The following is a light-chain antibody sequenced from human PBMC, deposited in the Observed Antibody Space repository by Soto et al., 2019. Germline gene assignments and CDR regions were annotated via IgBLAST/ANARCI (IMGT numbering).Light chain of an antibody. CDR2: EVT. CDR3: SSDAGNYNYV. J-gene: IGLJ1*01. Sequence: LTQPPSASGSPGQSVTIPCTGTSSDVGGYDHVSWYQRHPGKAPKLMIYEVTKRPAGVPDRFSGSKSGNTASLTVSGLQAEDEADYYCSSDAGNYNYVFGTGTKVTVL. V-gene: IGLV2-8*01. CDR1: SSDVGGYDH.